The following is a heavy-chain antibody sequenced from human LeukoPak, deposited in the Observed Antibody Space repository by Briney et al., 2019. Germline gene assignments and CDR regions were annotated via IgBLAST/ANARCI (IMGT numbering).Heavy chain of an antibody. D-gene: IGHD5/OR15-5a*01. Sequence: SETLSLTCTVSGYSVSSGYYWGWIRQPPGKGLEWIGSIYHSGSTYYNPSLKSRVTISVDTSKNQFSLKLSSVTAADTAVYYCARANRVSLYYFDYWGQGTLVTVSS. CDR3: ARANRVSLYYFDY. CDR2: IYHSGST. J-gene: IGHJ4*02. V-gene: IGHV4-38-2*02. CDR1: GYSVSSGYY.